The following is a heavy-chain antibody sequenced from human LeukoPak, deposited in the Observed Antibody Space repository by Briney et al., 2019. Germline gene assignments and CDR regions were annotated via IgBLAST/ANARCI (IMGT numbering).Heavy chain of an antibody. Sequence: GRSLRLSCAASGFTFSSYAMHWVRQAPGKGLEWVAVISYDGSNKYYADSVKGRFTISRDNSKNTLYLQMNSLRAEDTAVYYCAKDRYFDLVNFDYWGQGTLVTVSS. J-gene: IGHJ4*02. D-gene: IGHD3-9*01. CDR2: ISYDGSNK. V-gene: IGHV3-30-3*01. CDR3: AKDRYFDLVNFDY. CDR1: GFTFSSYA.